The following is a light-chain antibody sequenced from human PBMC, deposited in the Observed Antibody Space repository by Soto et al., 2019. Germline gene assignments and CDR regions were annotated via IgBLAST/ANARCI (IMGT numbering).Light chain of an antibody. J-gene: IGKJ5*01. Sequence: EIVMTQSPATLSVSPGERATLSCRARQSVSSNLAWYQQKPGQAPRLLIYGASTRATGIPARFSGSGSGTEFTLTISSLQSEDFAVYYCQQYNNWPLTFGQGTRLEI. CDR2: GAS. CDR3: QQYNNWPLT. V-gene: IGKV3-15*01. CDR1: QSVSSN.